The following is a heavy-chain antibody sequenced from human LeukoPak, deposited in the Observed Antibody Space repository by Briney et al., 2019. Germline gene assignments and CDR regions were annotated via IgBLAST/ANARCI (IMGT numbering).Heavy chain of an antibody. CDR1: GGTFSSYA. V-gene: IGHV1-69*01. CDR2: IIPIFGTA. Sequence: SVKVSCKASGGTFSSYAISWVRQAPGQGLEWMGGIIPIFGTANYAQKFQGRVTITADGSTSTAYMELSSLRSEDTAVYYCARDLYCSSTSCSGGFGYWGQGTLVTVSS. D-gene: IGHD2-2*01. J-gene: IGHJ4*02. CDR3: ARDLYCSSTSCSGGFGY.